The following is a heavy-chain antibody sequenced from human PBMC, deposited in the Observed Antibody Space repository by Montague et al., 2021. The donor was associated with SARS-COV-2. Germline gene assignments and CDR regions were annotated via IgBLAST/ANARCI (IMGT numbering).Heavy chain of an antibody. V-gene: IGHV4-34*01. Sequence: SETLSLTCAVYGGSFSGYYWSWIRQPPGKGLEWIGEINHSGSTNYNPSLKSRVTISVDTSKNQFSLKLSSVTAADTAVYYCARGSFLRFFELPIGFKEPGCFDPWGQGTLVTVSS. CDR2: INHSGST. D-gene: IGHD3-3*01. J-gene: IGHJ5*02. CDR1: GGSFSGYY. CDR3: ARGSFLRFFELPIGFKEPGCFDP.